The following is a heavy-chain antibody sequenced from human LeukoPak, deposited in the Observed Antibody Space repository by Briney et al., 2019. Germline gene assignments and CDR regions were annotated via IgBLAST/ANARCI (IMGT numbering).Heavy chain of an antibody. CDR1: GFTFSGYS. V-gene: IGHV3-66*01. D-gene: IGHD6-13*01. CDR2: IYSGGST. Sequence: GGSLRLSCAASGFTFSGYSINWVRQAPGKGLEWVSVIYSGGSTYYADSVKGRFTISRDNAKNSLYLQMNSLRAEDTAVYYCARVSSSWYGGYYYYYMDVWGKGTTVTVSS. J-gene: IGHJ6*03. CDR3: ARVSSSWYGGYYYYYMDV.